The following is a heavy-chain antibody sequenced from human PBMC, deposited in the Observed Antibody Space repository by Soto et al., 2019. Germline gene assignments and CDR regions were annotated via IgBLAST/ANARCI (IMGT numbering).Heavy chain of an antibody. CDR2: ISGSGGST. Sequence: GGSLRLSCAASGFTFSSYAMSWVRQAPGKGLEWVSAISGSGGSTYYADSVKGRFTISRVNSKNTLDLQMNSLRAEDTAVYCCAKEGLKFGSGWLRWGQGTLVTVSS. J-gene: IGHJ4*02. CDR3: AKEGLKFGSGWLR. D-gene: IGHD6-19*01. V-gene: IGHV3-23*01. CDR1: GFTFSSYA.